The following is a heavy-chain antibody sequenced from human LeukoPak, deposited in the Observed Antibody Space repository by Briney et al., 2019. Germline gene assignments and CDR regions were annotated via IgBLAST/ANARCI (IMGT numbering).Heavy chain of an antibody. D-gene: IGHD3-3*01. CDR1: GGSISSHY. CDR3: ARDRFWSEFDY. Sequence: SETLSLTCTVSGGSISSHYWSWIRQPPGKGLEWIGYIYYSGSTNYNPSLKSRVTISVDTSKNQFSLKLSSVTAADTAVYYCARDRFWSEFDYWGQGTLVTVSS. CDR2: IYYSGST. V-gene: IGHV4-59*11. J-gene: IGHJ4*02.